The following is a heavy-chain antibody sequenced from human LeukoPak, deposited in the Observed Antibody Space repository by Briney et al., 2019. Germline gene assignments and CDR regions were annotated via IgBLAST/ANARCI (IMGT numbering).Heavy chain of an antibody. CDR3: ARDGRKLRDGYNY. J-gene: IGHJ4*02. Sequence: PAGGSLRLSCAASGFTFSSYGMHWVRQAPGKGLEWVANIKQDGSEIYYVDSVKGRFTISRDNAKNSLYLQMNSLRAEDTAVYYCARDGRKLRDGYNYGGQGTLVTVSS. CDR2: IKQDGSEI. V-gene: IGHV3-7*01. D-gene: IGHD5-24*01. CDR1: GFTFSSYG.